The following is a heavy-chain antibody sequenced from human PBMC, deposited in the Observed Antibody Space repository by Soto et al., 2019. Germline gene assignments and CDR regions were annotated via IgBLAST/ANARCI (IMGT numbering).Heavy chain of an antibody. Sequence: GSLRLSCAASGFTFSSYSMNCVRQAPGKGLEWVSYISRSSSTIYYADSVKGRFTISRDNAKNSLYLQMNSLRDEDTAVYYCARALSGYDSSGGWGQGTLVTVSS. CDR2: ISRSSSTI. CDR3: ARALSGYDSSGG. J-gene: IGHJ4*02. V-gene: IGHV3-48*02. D-gene: IGHD3-22*01. CDR1: GFTFSSYS.